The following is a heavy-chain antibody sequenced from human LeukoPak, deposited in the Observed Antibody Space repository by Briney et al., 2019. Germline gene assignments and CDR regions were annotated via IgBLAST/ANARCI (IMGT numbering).Heavy chain of an antibody. CDR1: GFSFSSYG. V-gene: IGHV3-33*01. CDR3: TRENYVPDS. D-gene: IGHD3-10*02. J-gene: IGHJ4*02. CDR2: IWYDGSKK. Sequence: GGSLRLSCAASGFSFSSYGMHWVRQAPGKGLEWVAVIWYDGSKKYYADSVKGRFIISRDNSRNTLYLQMNGLRADDTAVYYCTRENYVPDSWGQGTLVTVSS.